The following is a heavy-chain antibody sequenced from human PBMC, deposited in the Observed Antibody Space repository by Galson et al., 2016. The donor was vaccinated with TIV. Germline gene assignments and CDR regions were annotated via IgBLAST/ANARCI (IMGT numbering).Heavy chain of an antibody. Sequence: SLRLSCAASGFTFSAYWMSWVRQAPGKGLEWVGNIKQDGSESYYVDSVRGRFTISRDNAKNSVYLQMNSLRAEDTAVYYCVRKDQVADFCSTTSCSHYPCGQRTLVTVSS. D-gene: IGHD2-2*01. CDR3: VRKDQVADFCSTTSCSHYP. V-gene: IGHV3-7*01. CDR1: GFTFSAYW. CDR2: IKQDGSES. J-gene: IGHJ5*02.